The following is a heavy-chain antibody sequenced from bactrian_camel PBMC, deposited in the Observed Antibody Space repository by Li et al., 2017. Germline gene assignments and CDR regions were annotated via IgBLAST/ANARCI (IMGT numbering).Heavy chain of an antibody. CDR1: GYTFNTY. V-gene: IGHV3S31*01. D-gene: IGHD2*01. CDR3: PQGQSTPTAWTLSLKT. CDR2: IYTGGGDE. J-gene: IGHJ4*01. Sequence: DVQLVESGGGSALAGGSVRLSCAASGYTFNTYSWFRQSPGNQREGIAAIYTGGGDEHYAESVKGRFTISRDNAENTLYLQMNSLKTEDTAVYTAPQGQSTPTAWTLSLKTGARGPRSPSP.